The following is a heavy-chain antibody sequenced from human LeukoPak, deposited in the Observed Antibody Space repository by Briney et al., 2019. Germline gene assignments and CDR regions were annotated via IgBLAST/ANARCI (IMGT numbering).Heavy chain of an antibody. CDR2: IYYSGST. J-gene: IGHJ6*03. CDR1: GGSISSYY. Sequence: SETLSLTCTVSGGSISSYYWSWIRQPPGKGLEWIGSIYYSGSTYYNPSLKSRVTISVDTSKNQFSLKLSSVTAADTAVYYCARHERQQLTHYYYYYYMDVWGKGTTVTVSS. CDR3: ARHERQQLTHYYYYYYMDV. V-gene: IGHV4-39*01. D-gene: IGHD6-13*01.